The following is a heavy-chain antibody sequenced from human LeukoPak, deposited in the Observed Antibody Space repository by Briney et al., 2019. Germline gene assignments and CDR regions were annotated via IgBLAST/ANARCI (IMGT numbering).Heavy chain of an antibody. D-gene: IGHD5-18*01. CDR2: ISSSGSTI. CDR1: GFTFSSYG. V-gene: IGHV3-48*04. Sequence: TGGSLRLSCAASGFTFSSYGMHWVRQAPGKGLEWVSYISSSGSTIYYADSVKGRFTISRDNAKNSLYLQMNSLRAEDTAVYYCARDRWGYSYGGDWGQGTLVTVSS. J-gene: IGHJ4*02. CDR3: ARDRWGYSYGGD.